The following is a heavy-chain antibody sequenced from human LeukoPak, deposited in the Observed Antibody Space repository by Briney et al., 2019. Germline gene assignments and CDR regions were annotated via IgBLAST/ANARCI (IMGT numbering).Heavy chain of an antibody. CDR1: GFTFSSYE. Sequence: GGSLRLSCAASGFTFSSYEMNWVRQAPGKGLEGVSYISSSGSTIYYADSVKGRFTISRDNAKNSLYLQMNSLRAEDRAVYYCARGAGSRWIRSPRYFDYWGQGTLVTVSS. D-gene: IGHD6-13*01. CDR2: ISSSGSTI. J-gene: IGHJ4*02. V-gene: IGHV3-48*03. CDR3: ARGAGSRWIRSPRYFDY.